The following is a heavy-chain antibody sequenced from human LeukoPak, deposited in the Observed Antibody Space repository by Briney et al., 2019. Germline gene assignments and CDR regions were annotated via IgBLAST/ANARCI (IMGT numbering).Heavy chain of an antibody. CDR1: RGSLSSYY. CDR3: ARGSGEYYGAVYYYYYGMDV. Sequence: SEALSLTRMVSRGSLSSYYWSWIRQPPGKGREWMGYIYYSGSTNYNPSLKSRVTISVDTSKNQFSLKLSSVTAADTAVYYCARGSGEYYGAVYYYYYGMDVWGQGTTVTVSS. CDR2: IYYSGST. J-gene: IGHJ6*02. D-gene: IGHD4-17*01. V-gene: IGHV4-59*01.